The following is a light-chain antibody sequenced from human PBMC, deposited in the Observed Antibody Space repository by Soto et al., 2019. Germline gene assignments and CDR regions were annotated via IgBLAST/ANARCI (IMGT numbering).Light chain of an antibody. Sequence: QSVLTQPASVSGSPGQSTTISCTGTRSDVGGYNEVSWYQQRPGKAPKLMIYDVTNRPSGVSNRFSGSKSGNTASLTISGLQAEDEAYYYCSSHAAGSTLIFGGGTKVTVL. V-gene: IGLV2-14*03. CDR3: SSHAAGSTLI. CDR1: RSDVGGYNE. J-gene: IGLJ2*01. CDR2: DVT.